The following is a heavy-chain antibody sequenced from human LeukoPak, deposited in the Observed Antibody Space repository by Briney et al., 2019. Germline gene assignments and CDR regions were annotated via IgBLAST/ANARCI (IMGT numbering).Heavy chain of an antibody. D-gene: IGHD2-8*01. V-gene: IGHV4-59*11. CDR2: IYYSGST. CDR1: GGSISSHY. Sequence: PSETLSLTCTVSGGSISSHYWSWIRQPPGKGLEWIGYIYYSGSTNYNPSLKSRVTISVDTSKNQFSLKLSSVTAADTAVYYCARDLVSQWDAFDIWGQGTMVTVSS. J-gene: IGHJ3*02. CDR3: ARDLVSQWDAFDI.